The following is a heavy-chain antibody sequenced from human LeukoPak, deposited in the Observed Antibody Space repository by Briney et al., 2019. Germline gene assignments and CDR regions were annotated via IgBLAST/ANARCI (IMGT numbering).Heavy chain of an antibody. CDR2: ITTSSTYR. CDR1: GFTVSRNY. J-gene: IGHJ4*02. D-gene: IGHD6-19*01. Sequence: GGSLRLSCAASGFTVSRNYMSWVRQAPGKGLEWVSSITTSSTYRSYADSVKGRFTISRDNAKNSLYLQMNSLRAEDTAVYYCARGKYSSGWFDYWGQGTLVTVSS. CDR3: ARGKYSSGWFDY. V-gene: IGHV3-21*01.